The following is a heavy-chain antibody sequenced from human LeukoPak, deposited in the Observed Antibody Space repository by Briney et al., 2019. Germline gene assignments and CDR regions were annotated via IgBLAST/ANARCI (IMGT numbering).Heavy chain of an antibody. CDR3: ARRGEAMDPFDY. D-gene: IGHD5-18*01. CDR1: GYSFTSYW. V-gene: IGHV5-51*01. CDR2: IYPGDSDT. Sequence: GESLKISCKDSGYSFTSYWIGWVRQMPGKGLEWMGIIYPGDSDTRYSPSFQGQVTIPADKSINTAYLQWSSLKASDTAIYYCARRGEAMDPFDYWGQRTIVTVCS. J-gene: IGHJ4*02.